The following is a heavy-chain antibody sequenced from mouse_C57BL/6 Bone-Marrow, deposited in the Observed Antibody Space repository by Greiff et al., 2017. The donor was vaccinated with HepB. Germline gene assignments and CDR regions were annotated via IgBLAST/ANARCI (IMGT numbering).Heavy chain of an antibody. CDR2: IYPRSGNT. D-gene: IGHD4-1*01. CDR1: GYTFTSYG. CDR3: ATLLGLYAMDY. V-gene: IGHV1-81*01. Sequence: VKLQESGAELARPGASVKLSCKASGYTFTSYGISWVKQRTGQGLEWIGEIYPRSGNTYYNEKFKGKATLTADKSSSTAYMELRSLTSEDSAVYFCATLLGLYAMDYWGQGTSVTVSS. J-gene: IGHJ4*01.